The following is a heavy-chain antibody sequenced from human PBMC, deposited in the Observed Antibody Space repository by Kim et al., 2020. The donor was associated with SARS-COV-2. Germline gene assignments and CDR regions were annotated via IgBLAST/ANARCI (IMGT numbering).Heavy chain of an antibody. CDR2: ISWNSGSI. V-gene: IGHV3-9*01. D-gene: IGHD2-15*01. J-gene: IGHJ6*01. Sequence: GGSLRLSCAASGFTFDDYAMHWVRQAPGKGLEWVSGISWNSGSIGYADSVKGRFTISRDNAKNSLYLQMNSLRAEDTALYYCAKDLGYCSGGSCYNDYYG. CDR1: GFTFDDYA. CDR3: AKDLGYCSGGSCYNDYYG.